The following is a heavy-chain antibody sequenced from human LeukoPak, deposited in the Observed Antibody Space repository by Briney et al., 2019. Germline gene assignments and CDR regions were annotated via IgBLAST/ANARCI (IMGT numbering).Heavy chain of an antibody. CDR2: IIPIFGTA. Sequence: SVKVSCKASGGTFSSYAISWVRQAPGQGLEWMGGIIPIFGTANYAQKFQGRVTITADESTSTAYFCASAPRYSSSWPNNWFDPWGQGTLVTVSS. V-gene: IGHV1-69*13. CDR1: GGTFSSYA. CDR3: FDP. J-gene: IGHJ5*02. D-gene: IGHD6-13*01.